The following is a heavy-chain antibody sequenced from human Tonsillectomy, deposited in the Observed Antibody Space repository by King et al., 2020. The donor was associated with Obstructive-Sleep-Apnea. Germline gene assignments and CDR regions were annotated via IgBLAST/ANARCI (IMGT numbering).Heavy chain of an antibody. CDR1: GFTFGAYG. Sequence: VQLVESGGGLIQPGGSLRLSCAASGFTFGAYGMTWVRQAPGKGLEWFSSITGSGGGTSYGDSVNGRFTITRVNSKTMSYLQMNTLRVEDTAIYYCARGSGYFDALWGAYRPLGNWGQGTLVTVSS. J-gene: IGHJ4*02. CDR3: ARGSGYFDALWGAYRPLGN. D-gene: IGHD3-16*01. CDR2: ITGSGGGT. V-gene: IGHV3-23*04.